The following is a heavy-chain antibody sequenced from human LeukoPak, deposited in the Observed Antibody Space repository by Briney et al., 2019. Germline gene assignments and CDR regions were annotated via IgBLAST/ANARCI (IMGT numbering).Heavy chain of an antibody. D-gene: IGHD3-9*01. CDR2: ITGAGDTT. V-gene: IGHV3-23*01. Sequence: GGSLRLSCAASGFTFSTFTMSWVRQDPGRGLEWDSSITGAGDTTFYPEPVKGRFTISRDNSKNTLYLQMNSLRAEDTAVYYCARDFILTGYYIESDYWGQGTLVTVSS. CDR3: ARDFILTGYYIESDY. CDR1: GFTFSTFT. J-gene: IGHJ4*02.